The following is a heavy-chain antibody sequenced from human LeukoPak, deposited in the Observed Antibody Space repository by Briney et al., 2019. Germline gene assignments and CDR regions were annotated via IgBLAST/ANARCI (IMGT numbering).Heavy chain of an antibody. Sequence: GASVKVSCKASGYTFTMYGITWVRQAPGQGLEWMGWISAYNDNTNYAQNLQDRVTMTTDASTRTVYIELRSLGSDDTARFFLSRDYRGSESPSIYWGQGTLVTVSS. CDR1: GYTFTMYG. J-gene: IGHJ4*02. D-gene: IGHD3-10*01. V-gene: IGHV1-18*01. CDR3: SRDYRGSESPSIY. CDR2: ISAYNDNT.